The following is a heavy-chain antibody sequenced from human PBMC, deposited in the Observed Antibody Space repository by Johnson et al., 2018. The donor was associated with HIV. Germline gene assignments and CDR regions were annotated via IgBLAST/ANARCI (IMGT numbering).Heavy chain of an antibody. V-gene: IGHV3-66*02. CDR2: IYSGDNT. Sequence: VQLVESGGGLVQPGGSLKLSCAASGFTFSGSAMHWVRQAPGKGLEWVSLIYSGDNTKYADSVKGRFIISRDNSKNTLFLQMNSLRPKDTAMYYCARYGLSYAFDIWGQGTVLTVSS. J-gene: IGHJ3*02. D-gene: IGHD2-2*01. CDR1: GFTFSGSA. CDR3: ARYGLSYAFDI.